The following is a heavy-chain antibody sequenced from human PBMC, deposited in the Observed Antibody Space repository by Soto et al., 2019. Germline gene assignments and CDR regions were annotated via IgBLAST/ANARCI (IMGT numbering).Heavy chain of an antibody. V-gene: IGHV1-18*01. CDR2: ISGYNGNT. CDR3: ARDLGGQIVDY. Sequence: QVQLVQSGAEVKKPRASVKVSCKASGYTFTRYGITWVRQAPGQGLEWMGWISGYNGNTKSAQKLQGRVTMTTDTSTSTAYMELRSLRSDDTAVYYGARDLGGQIVDYWGQGTLVTVSS. CDR1: GYTFTRYG. J-gene: IGHJ4*02. D-gene: IGHD1-26*01.